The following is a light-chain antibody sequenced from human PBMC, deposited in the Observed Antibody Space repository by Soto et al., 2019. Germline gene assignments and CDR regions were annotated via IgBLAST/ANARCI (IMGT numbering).Light chain of an antibody. Sequence: QSALTQPRSVSGSPGQSVTISCAGTSSDVGAYNHVSWYQQHPGKAPKLMIYDASKRPLGVPDRFSASKSGNTASLTISGLQAEDEADYSCCSYAGSYTWVFGGGTKLTVL. J-gene: IGLJ3*02. V-gene: IGLV2-11*01. CDR2: DAS. CDR3: CSYAGSYTWV. CDR1: SSDVGAYNH.